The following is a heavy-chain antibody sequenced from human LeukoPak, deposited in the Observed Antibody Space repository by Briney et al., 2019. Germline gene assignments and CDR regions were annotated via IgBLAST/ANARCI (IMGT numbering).Heavy chain of an antibody. J-gene: IGHJ4*02. D-gene: IGHD6-13*01. Sequence: SETLSLTCTVSGCSISSSSYYWGWIRQPPGQGLEWIGSIYYSGSTYYNPSLKSRVTISVDTSKSQFSLKLSAVTAADMAVDYCARREQQLGYYLDCWGQGTLVTVSS. CDR3: ARREQQLGYYLDC. CDR1: GCSISSSSYY. V-gene: IGHV4-39*01. CDR2: IYYSGST.